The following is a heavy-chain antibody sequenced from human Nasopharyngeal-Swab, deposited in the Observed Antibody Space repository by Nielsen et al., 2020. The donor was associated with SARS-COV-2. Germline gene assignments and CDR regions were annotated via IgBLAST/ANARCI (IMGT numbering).Heavy chain of an antibody. CDR3: ARGRRVVRGVIITNYYYYMDV. J-gene: IGHJ6*03. CDR2: IYYSGST. D-gene: IGHD3-10*01. V-gene: IGHV4-39*01. Sequence: WIRQPPGKGLEWIGSIYYSGSTYYNPSLKSRVTISVDTSKNQFSLKLSSVTAADTAVYYCARGRRVVRGVIITNYYYYMDVWGKGTTVTVSS.